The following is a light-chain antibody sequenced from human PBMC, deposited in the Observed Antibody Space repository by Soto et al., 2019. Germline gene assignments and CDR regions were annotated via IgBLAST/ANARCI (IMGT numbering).Light chain of an antibody. V-gene: IGKV3D-7*01. CDR3: QHDYNLLT. Sequence: EIVLTQSPGTLSLSPGERATLSCRASQSVSSSYLTWCQQKPGQAPGLLIYGASTRATAIPARFSGSGSGTDFTLTISSLQPEDFAVYYCQHDYNLLTFGGGTKVDIK. CDR2: GAS. J-gene: IGKJ4*01. CDR1: QSVSSSY.